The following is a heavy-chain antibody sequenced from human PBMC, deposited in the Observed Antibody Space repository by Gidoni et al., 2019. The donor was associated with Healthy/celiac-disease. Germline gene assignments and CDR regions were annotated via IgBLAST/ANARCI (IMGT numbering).Heavy chain of an antibody. J-gene: IGHJ6*03. D-gene: IGHD3-10*01. CDR3: ARARGGFGEPNPAANYYYYYMDV. V-gene: IGHV3-64*01. Sequence: RLSCAASGFTLSSYAMHWVRQAPGKGLEYVSAISSNGGSTYYANSVKGRFTISRDNSKNTLYLQMGSLRAEDMAVYYCARARGGFGEPNPAANYYYYYMDVWGKGTTVTVSS. CDR2: ISSNGGST. CDR1: GFTLSSYA.